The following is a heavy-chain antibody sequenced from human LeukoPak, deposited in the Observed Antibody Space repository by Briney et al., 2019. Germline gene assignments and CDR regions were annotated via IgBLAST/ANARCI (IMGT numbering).Heavy chain of an antibody. Sequence: GGSLRLSCAASGFTFSSYDMHWVRQAPGKGLECVAVISYDANHEDYADSVKGRFTISRDNSKNTLYLQMNSVRVEDTAMYYCATGAFYDSRIFQYWGQGTLVTVSS. CDR1: GFTFSSYD. CDR2: ISYDANHE. V-gene: IGHV3-30-3*01. D-gene: IGHD3-22*01. CDR3: ATGAFYDSRIFQY. J-gene: IGHJ1*01.